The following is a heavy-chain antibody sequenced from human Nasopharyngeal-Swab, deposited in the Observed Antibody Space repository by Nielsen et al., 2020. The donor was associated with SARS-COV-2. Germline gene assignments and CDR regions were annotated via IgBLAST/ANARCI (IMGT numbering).Heavy chain of an antibody. CDR1: GGSISSNSYY. J-gene: IGHJ5*02. D-gene: IGHD3-22*01. CDR3: ARPYYDSSGYDAWFDP. V-gene: IGHV4-39*01. Sequence: SETLSLTCTVSGGSISSNSYYWGWFRQPPGKGLVWIGSIYYSGITYYNRSLMSRVTISVDTSKIQFSLKRISVTASDTAVYYCARPYYDSSGYDAWFDPWGQGTLVTVSS. CDR2: IYYSGIT.